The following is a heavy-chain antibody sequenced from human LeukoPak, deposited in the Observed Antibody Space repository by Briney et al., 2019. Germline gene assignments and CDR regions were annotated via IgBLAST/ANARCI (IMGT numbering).Heavy chain of an antibody. CDR3: ARGWREIYGGAFDP. V-gene: IGHV4-34*01. Sequence: PSETLSLTCAVYGGSFSGYYWSWIRQPPGKGLEWIGEINHSGSTNYNPSLKSRVTISVDRSKNQFSLKLSSVTAADTAVYYCARGWREIYGGAFDPWGQGTLVTVSS. CDR1: GGSFSGYY. D-gene: IGHD3-16*01. CDR2: INHSGST. J-gene: IGHJ5*02.